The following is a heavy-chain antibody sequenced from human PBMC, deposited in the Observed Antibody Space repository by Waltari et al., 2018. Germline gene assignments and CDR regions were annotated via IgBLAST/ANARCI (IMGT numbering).Heavy chain of an antibody. V-gene: IGHV4-38-2*01. Sequence: QVQLQESGPGLVQPSETLSLTCAVSVYSISSGYSWGWIRQPPGKGLEWIGSIYHSGSTYYNPSLKSRVTISVDTSKNQFSLKLSSVTAADTAVYYCARFINYYDSSGYIFYWGQGTLVTVSS. CDR1: VYSISSGYS. CDR3: ARFINYYDSSGYIFY. D-gene: IGHD3-22*01. CDR2: IYHSGST. J-gene: IGHJ4*02.